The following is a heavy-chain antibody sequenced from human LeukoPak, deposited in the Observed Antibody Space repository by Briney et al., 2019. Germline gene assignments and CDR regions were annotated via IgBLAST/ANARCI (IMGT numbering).Heavy chain of an antibody. D-gene: IGHD4-17*01. V-gene: IGHV4-61*02. Sequence: PSETLSLTCTVSGGSISSGSYYWSWIRQPAGKGLEWIGRIYTSGSTNYNPSLKSRVTISVDTSKNQFSLKLSSVTAADTAVYYCARDGTTVTLNRAFDIWGQGTMVTVSS. CDR3: ARDGTTVTLNRAFDI. CDR1: GGSISSGSYY. J-gene: IGHJ3*02. CDR2: IYTSGST.